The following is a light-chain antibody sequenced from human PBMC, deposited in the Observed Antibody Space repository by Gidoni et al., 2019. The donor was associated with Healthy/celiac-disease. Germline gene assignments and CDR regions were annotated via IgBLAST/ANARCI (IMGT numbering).Light chain of an antibody. J-gene: IGKJ2*01. CDR3: KQSYSTRYT. Sequence: DIQMTQSPSSLSASVGDRVTITCRASQSISSYLNWYQQKPGKAPKLLIYAASSLQSGVPSRFSGRGSGKDLTLTISSLQPEDFATYYCKQSYSTRYTFGQGTKLEIK. CDR2: AAS. V-gene: IGKV1-39*01. CDR1: QSISSY.